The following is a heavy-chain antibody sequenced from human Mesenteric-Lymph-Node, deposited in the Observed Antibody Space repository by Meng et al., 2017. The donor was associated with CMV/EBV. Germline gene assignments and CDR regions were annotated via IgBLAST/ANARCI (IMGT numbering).Heavy chain of an antibody. J-gene: IGHJ6*02. CDR3: AKDLQQLVDYYYYGMDV. CDR1: GFTFSSYG. D-gene: IGHD6-13*01. CDR2: IWYDGSNK. V-gene: IGHV3-33*06. Sequence: GESLKISCAASGFTFSSYGMHWVRQAPGKGLEWVAVIWYDGSNKYYADSVKGRFTISRDNSKNTLYLQMNSLRAEDTAVYYRAKDLQQLVDYYYYGMDVWGQGTTVTVSS.